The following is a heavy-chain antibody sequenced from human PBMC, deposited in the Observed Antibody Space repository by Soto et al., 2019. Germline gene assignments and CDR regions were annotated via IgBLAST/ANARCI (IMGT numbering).Heavy chain of an antibody. D-gene: IGHD6-19*01. CDR3: AGGVAVAGHYYYGMDV. Sequence: GESLKISCKGSGYNFINYWIGWVRQMPGKGLEWMGIIYPGDSDTRYSPSFQGQVTISADKSISTAYLHWSSLKASDTAMYYCAGGVAVAGHYYYGMDVWGQGTTVTVSS. V-gene: IGHV5-51*01. CDR1: GYNFINYW. CDR2: IYPGDSDT. J-gene: IGHJ6*02.